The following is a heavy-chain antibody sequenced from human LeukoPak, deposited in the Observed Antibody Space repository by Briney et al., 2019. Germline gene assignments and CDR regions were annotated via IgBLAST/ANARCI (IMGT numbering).Heavy chain of an antibody. J-gene: IGHJ3*02. V-gene: IGHV1-69*13. D-gene: IGHD2-2*01. CDR1: GYTFTSYA. CDR2: IIPIFGTA. Sequence: GASVKVSCKSSGYTFTSYAISWVRQAPGQGLEWMGGIIPIFGTANYAQKFQGRVTITADESTSTAYMELSSLRSEDTAVYYCAREGYCSSTSCSPDDAFDIWGQGTMVTVSS. CDR3: AREGYCSSTSCSPDDAFDI.